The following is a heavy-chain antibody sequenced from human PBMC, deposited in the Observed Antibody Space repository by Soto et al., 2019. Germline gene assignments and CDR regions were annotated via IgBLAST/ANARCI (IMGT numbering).Heavy chain of an antibody. CDR1: GFTFSSHN. Sequence: EVQLVESGGGLVKPGGSLRLSCAASGFTFSSHNIYWFRQPPGKGLEWVSSIGTSDSSIYYADSVRGRFTISKDNAKNSVYLQMDSLRAEDAAIYHCARELSTMIRAYYWGQGTLVTVSS. CDR3: ARELSTMIRAYY. V-gene: IGHV3-21*02. J-gene: IGHJ4*02. CDR2: IGTSDSSI. D-gene: IGHD3-10*01.